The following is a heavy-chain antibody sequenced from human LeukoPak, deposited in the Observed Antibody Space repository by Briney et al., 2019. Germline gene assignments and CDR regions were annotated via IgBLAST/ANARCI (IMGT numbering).Heavy chain of an antibody. V-gene: IGHV3-21*01. CDR3: ARVGGESSGYGYYYMDV. Sequence: GGSLRLSCAASGFTFSSYSMNWVRQAPGKGLEWVSSISSSSSYIYYADSVKGRFTISRDNAKNSLYLQMNSLRAEDTAVYYCARVGGESSGYGYYYMDVGGKGTTAPV. CDR1: GFTFSSYS. D-gene: IGHD6-13*01. J-gene: IGHJ6*03. CDR2: ISSSSSYI.